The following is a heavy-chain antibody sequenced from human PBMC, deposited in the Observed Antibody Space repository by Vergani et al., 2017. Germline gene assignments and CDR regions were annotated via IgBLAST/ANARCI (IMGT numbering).Heavy chain of an antibody. J-gene: IGHJ5*02. CDR3: ARVGDEGGGYLKWWFDP. CDR1: GGTFSSYA. CDR2: IIPIFGTA. Sequence: QVQLVQSGAEVKKPGSSVKVSCKASGGTFSSYAISWVRQAPGQGLEWMGGIIPIFGTANYAQKFQGRVTITADEATSTAYMELSSLRSEDTAVYYCARVGDEGGGYLKWWFDPWGQGTLVTVSS. V-gene: IGHV1-69*01. D-gene: IGHD5-12*01.